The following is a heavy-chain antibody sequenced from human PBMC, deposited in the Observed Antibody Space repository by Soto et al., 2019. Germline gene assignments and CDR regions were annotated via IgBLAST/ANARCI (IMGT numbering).Heavy chain of an antibody. Sequence: NPGGSLRLSCAASGFTFSSYSMNWVRQAPGKGLEWVSSISSSSSYIYYADSVKGRFTISRDNAKNSLYLQMNSLRAEDTAVYYCASRRQSCSGGSCYHEKVGGQHPFWFDPWGQGTLVTVSS. D-gene: IGHD2-15*01. CDR3: ASRRQSCSGGSCYHEKVGGQHPFWFDP. CDR2: ISSSSSYI. V-gene: IGHV3-21*01. CDR1: GFTFSSYS. J-gene: IGHJ5*02.